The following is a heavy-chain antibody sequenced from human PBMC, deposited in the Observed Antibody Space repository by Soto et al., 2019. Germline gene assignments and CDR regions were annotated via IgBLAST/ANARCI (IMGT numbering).Heavy chain of an antibody. CDR2: ISYDGSNK. J-gene: IGHJ4*02. Sequence: GGSLRLSCAASGFTFSSYGMHWVRQAPGKGLEWVAVISYDGSNKYYADSVKGRFTISRDNSKNTLYLQMNSLRAEDTAVYYCAKDRRILGELLSPYFDYWGQGTLVTVSS. D-gene: IGHD3-10*01. CDR3: AKDRRILGELLSPYFDY. CDR1: GFTFSSYG. V-gene: IGHV3-30*18.